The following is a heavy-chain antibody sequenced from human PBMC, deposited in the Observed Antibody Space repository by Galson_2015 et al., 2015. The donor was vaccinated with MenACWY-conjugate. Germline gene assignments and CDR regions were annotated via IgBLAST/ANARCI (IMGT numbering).Heavy chain of an antibody. CDR2: IYYSGST. Sequence: SWIRHHPGKGLEWIGYIYYSGSTYYNPSLKSRVTISVDTSKNQFSLKLSSVTAADTAVYYCARRRALWWGHFDYWGQGTLVTVSS. D-gene: IGHD2-21*02. J-gene: IGHJ4*02. V-gene: IGHV4-31*02. CDR3: ARRRALWWGHFDY.